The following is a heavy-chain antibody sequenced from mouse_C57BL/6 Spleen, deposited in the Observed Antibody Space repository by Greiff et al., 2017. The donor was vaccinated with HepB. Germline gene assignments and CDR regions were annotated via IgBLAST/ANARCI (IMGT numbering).Heavy chain of an antibody. V-gene: IGHV3-6*01. J-gene: IGHJ3*01. Sequence: EVQLQQSGPGLVKPSQSLSLTCSVTGYSITSGYYWNWIRQFPGNKLEWMGYISYDGSNNYNPSLKNRISITRDTSKNQFFLKLNSVTTEDTATYYCARAWSNYRFAYWGQGTLVTVSA. CDR3: ARAWSNYRFAY. CDR1: GYSITSGYY. CDR2: ISYDGSN. D-gene: IGHD2-5*01.